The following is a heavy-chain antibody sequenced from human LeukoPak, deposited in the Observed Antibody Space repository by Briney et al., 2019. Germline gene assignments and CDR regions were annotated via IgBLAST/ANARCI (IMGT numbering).Heavy chain of an antibody. CDR1: GGSISSSNW. V-gene: IGHV4-4*02. CDR3: ARRAVAGTSPLDY. D-gene: IGHD6-19*01. J-gene: IGHJ4*02. CDR2: IYHSGST. Sequence: PSQTLSLTCTVSGGSISSSNWWSWVRQPPGKGLEWIGEIYHSGSTNYNPSLKSRVTISVDKSKNQFSLKLSSVTAADTAVYYCARRAVAGTSPLDYWGQGTLVTVSS.